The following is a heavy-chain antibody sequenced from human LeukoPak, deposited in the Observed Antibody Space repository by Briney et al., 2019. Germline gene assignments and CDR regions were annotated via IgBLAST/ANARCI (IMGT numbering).Heavy chain of an antibody. J-gene: IGHJ4*02. CDR1: GFTVSSNY. V-gene: IGHV3-23*01. Sequence: PGGSLRLSCAASGFTVSSNYMSWVRQAPGKGLEWVSAISSSGGSTYYADSVKGRFTISRDNFKNTLYLQMNSLRAEDTAVYYCAKKDRLTVGSNSFDYWGQGTLVTVSS. D-gene: IGHD4/OR15-4a*01. CDR3: AKKDRLTVGSNSFDY. CDR2: ISSSGGST.